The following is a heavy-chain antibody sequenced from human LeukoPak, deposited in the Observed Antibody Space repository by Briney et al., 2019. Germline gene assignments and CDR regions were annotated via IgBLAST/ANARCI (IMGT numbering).Heavy chain of an antibody. CDR3: ASGGYCSSTSCQEAWFDP. V-gene: IGHV4-30-2*01. J-gene: IGHJ5*02. Sequence: PSETLSLTCAVSGGSISSGGYSWSWIRQPPGRGLEWIVYIYHSGSTYYNPSLKSRVTISVDRSKNQFSLKLSSVTAADTAVYYCASGGYCSSTSCQEAWFDPWGQGTLVTVSS. D-gene: IGHD2-2*01. CDR2: IYHSGST. CDR1: GGSISSGGYS.